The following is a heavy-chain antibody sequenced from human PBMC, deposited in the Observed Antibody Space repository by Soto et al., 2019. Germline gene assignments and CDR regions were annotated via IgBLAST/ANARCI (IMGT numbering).Heavy chain of an antibody. CDR2: ISSSSSTI. CDR1: GFTFKTYS. D-gene: IGHD6-19*01. J-gene: IGHJ3*02. Sequence: PGGSLRLSCVASGFTFKTYSMNWVRQAPGKGLVWVSYISSSSSTIYYTDSVKGRFTISRDNSKNTLYVQMNSLKIEDTAIYYCARDQWGDHYSGWQGAFDMWGQGTMVTVSS. CDR3: ARDQWGDHYSGWQGAFDM. V-gene: IGHV3-48*01.